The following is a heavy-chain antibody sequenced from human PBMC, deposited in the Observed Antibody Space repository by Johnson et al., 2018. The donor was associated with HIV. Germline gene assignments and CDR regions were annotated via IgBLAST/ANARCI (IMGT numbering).Heavy chain of an antibody. V-gene: IGHV3-30-3*01. J-gene: IGHJ3*02. CDR3: ARALSIAAEEDI. CDR2: ISYDGSNK. CDR1: GFTFSSYA. D-gene: IGHD6-6*01. Sequence: RLVESGGGLVQPGGSLRLSCAASGFTFSSYAMSWVRQAPGKGLEWVAVISYDGSNKYYADSVKGRFTISRDNSKNTLYLQMNSLRAEDTAVYYCARALSIAAEEDIWGQGTMVTVSS.